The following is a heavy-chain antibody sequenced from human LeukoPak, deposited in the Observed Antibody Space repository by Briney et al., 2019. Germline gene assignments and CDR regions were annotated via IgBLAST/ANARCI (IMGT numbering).Heavy chain of an antibody. V-gene: IGHV4-34*01. J-gene: IGHJ4*02. CDR2: INHSGGT. CDR3: ARKMATTRGYFDY. D-gene: IGHD5-24*01. CDR1: GGSFSGYY. Sequence: PSETLSLTCAVYGGSFSGYYWSWIRQHPGKGLEWIGEINHSGGTNYNPSLKSRVTISVDTSKNQFSLKLSSVTAADTAVYYCARKMATTRGYFDYWGQGTLVTVSS.